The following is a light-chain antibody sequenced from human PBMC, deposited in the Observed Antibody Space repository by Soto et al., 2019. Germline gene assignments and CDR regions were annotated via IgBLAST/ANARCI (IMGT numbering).Light chain of an antibody. J-gene: IGKJ1*01. CDR2: DSS. Sequence: IVLTQSPATLSLSPWERATLSCRASQSVSSYLAWYQQKPGQPPRLLIYDSSNRATGVPARFSGSGSGTDFTLTISSLEPEDFAVYHCQQYFNWWTFGQGTKVDIK. CDR1: QSVSSY. CDR3: QQYFNWWT. V-gene: IGKV3-11*01.